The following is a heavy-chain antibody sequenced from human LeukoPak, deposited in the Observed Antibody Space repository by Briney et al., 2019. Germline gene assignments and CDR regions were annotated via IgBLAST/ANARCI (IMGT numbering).Heavy chain of an antibody. V-gene: IGHV1-3*01. CDR1: GFAFTTYT. J-gene: IGHJ5*02. CDR3: ARGAPIRVAVAATFDP. D-gene: IGHD6-19*01. Sequence: ASVKVSCKTSGFAFTTYTMHWVRQAPGQRLEWMGWINAANGNTQYSQKFQGRVTITRDTSASTAYMELSSLRSEDTAVYYCARGAPIRVAVAATFDPWGQGTLVTVPS. CDR2: INAANGNT.